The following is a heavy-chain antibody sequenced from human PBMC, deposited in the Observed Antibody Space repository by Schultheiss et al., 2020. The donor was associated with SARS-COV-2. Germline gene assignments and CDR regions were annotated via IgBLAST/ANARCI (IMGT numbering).Heavy chain of an antibody. CDR1: GFTFSSYE. Sequence: GGSLRLSCAASGFTFSSYEMNWVRQAPGKGLEWVSYISSSGSTIYYADSVKGRFTISRDNAKNSLYLQMNSLRAEDTAVYYCARRETPNDFSNYNYWGQGTLVTVSS. J-gene: IGHJ4*02. D-gene: IGHD4-11*01. CDR3: ARRETPNDFSNYNY. CDR2: ISSSGSTI. V-gene: IGHV3-48*03.